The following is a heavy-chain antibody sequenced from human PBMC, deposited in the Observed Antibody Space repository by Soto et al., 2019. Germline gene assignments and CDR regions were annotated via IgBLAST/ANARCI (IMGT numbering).Heavy chain of an antibody. V-gene: IGHV4-31*03. J-gene: IGHJ5*02. CDR1: GGSISSGDYY. Sequence: QVKLQESGPGLVKPSQTLSLTCTVSGGSISSGDYYWSWIRQHPGKGLEWIGYIYYSGSTYYNPARKSRVTISVDTSKNHFSLKLSSVTAAETAVYYCARWWSGSRQGFDPWGQGTLVTVSS. D-gene: IGHD3-3*01. CDR2: IYYSGST. CDR3: ARWWSGSRQGFDP.